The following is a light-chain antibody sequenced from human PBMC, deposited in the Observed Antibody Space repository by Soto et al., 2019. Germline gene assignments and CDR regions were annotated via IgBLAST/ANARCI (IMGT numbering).Light chain of an antibody. V-gene: IGKV2-28*01. Sequence: DIVMTQSPLSLPVTPGEPASISCRSSQSLLHSNGYNYLDWYLQKPGQSPQLLIYLGSNRASGVPEMFSGSGSGTDFTLKISRVEADDVGVYYCMQALQTPFTFGPGTKVDIK. J-gene: IGKJ3*01. CDR3: MQALQTPFT. CDR1: QSLLHSNGYNY. CDR2: LGS.